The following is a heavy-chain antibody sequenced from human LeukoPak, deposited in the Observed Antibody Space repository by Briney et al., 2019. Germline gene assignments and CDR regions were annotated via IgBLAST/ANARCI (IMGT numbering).Heavy chain of an antibody. Sequence: SETLSLTCTVSGYSISSGHYWGWIRPPPGKGLEWIGSIYHSGSTYYNPSLKSRVTISVDTSKNQFSLKLSSVTAEDTAVYYCARSVAYWGQGTLVTVSS. CDR2: IYHSGST. CDR1: GYSISSGHY. V-gene: IGHV4-38-2*02. J-gene: IGHJ4*02. CDR3: ARSVAY.